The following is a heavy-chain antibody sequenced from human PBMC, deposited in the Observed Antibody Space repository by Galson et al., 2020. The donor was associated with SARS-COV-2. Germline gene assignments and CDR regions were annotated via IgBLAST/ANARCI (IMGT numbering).Heavy chain of an antibody. V-gene: IGHV3-7*01. CDR1: GFTFNDFW. CDR2: IKGDGSEI. Sequence: GGSLRLSCEVSGFTFNDFWMSWFRQAPGKGLEWVANIKGDGSEINYADFVKGRFSISRDNAANSLYLQMNSLRVEDSAVYYCSREGWQGGYWGQGTRVTVSS. D-gene: IGHD6-19*01. J-gene: IGHJ4*02. CDR3: SREGWQGGY.